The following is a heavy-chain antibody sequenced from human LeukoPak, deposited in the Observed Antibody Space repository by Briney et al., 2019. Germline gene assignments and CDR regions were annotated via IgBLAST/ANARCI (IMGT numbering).Heavy chain of an antibody. V-gene: IGHV1-2*02. J-gene: IGHJ4*02. D-gene: IGHD6-19*01. Sequence: ASVTVSCKASGYTFTGYYMHWVRQAPGQGLEWMGWINPNSGGTNYAQKFQGRVTMTRDTSISTAYMELSRLRSDDTAVYYCATIAVAGATVFDYWGQGTLVTVSS. CDR3: ATIAVAGATVFDY. CDR1: GYTFTGYY. CDR2: INPNSGGT.